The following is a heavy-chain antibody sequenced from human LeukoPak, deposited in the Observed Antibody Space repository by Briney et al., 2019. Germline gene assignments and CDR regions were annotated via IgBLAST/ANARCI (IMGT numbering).Heavy chain of an antibody. CDR1: VYRFNTYA. CDR2: ISGYTGHT. D-gene: IGHD3-10*01. Sequence: GASVRVSSTASVYRFNTYAISWGRQAPRQGLEWVGWISGYTGHTEYAQKFQGRVTLTTDTSTSTAYMEVRSLRSDDTAVYYCAREGDYYGSGSQKGYHYYMDVWGKGTTVTVSS. CDR3: AREGDYYGSGSQKGYHYYMDV. J-gene: IGHJ6*03. V-gene: IGHV1-18*01.